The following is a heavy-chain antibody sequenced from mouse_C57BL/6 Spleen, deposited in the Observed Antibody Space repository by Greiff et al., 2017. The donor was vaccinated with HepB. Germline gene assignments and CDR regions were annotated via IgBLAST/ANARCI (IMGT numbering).Heavy chain of an antibody. CDR3: ARFSPYDYDLYWYFDV. V-gene: IGHV1-4*01. Sequence: QVQLQQSGAELARPGASVKMSCKASGYTFTSYTMHWVKQRPGQGLEWIGYINPSSGYTKYNQKFKDKATLTADKSSSTAYMQLSSLTSEDSAVYYCARFSPYDYDLYWYFDVWGTGTTVTVSS. CDR1: GYTFTSYT. D-gene: IGHD2-4*01. CDR2: INPSSGYT. J-gene: IGHJ1*03.